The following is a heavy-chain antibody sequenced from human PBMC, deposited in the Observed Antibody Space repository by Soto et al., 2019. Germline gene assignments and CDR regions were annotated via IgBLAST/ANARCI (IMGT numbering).Heavy chain of an antibody. CDR1: GYTFTSYA. V-gene: IGHV1-69*13. D-gene: IGHD6-13*01. CDR3: ARQQLVKTNNWFDP. CDR2: IIPIFGTA. J-gene: IGHJ5*02. Sequence: SVKVSCKASGYTFTSYAMHWVRQAPGQGLEWMGGIIPIFGTANYAQKFQGRVTITADESTSTAYMELSSLRSEDTAVYYCARQQLVKTNNWFDPWGQGTLVTVSS.